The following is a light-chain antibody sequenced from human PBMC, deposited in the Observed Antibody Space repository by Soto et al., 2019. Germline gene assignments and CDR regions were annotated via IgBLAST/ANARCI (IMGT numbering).Light chain of an antibody. J-gene: IGKJ4*01. V-gene: IGKV1-9*01. CDR2: AAS. CDR3: QQLYSSPLS. CDR1: QGISTY. Sequence: DIQLTQSPSFLSASVGDRVTITCRASQGISTYLAWYQQSPGKAPTLLIYAASTLQSGVPSRFSGSGSGTEFTLTSSSLQPEDFATYFCQQLYSSPLSFGGGTKVEIK.